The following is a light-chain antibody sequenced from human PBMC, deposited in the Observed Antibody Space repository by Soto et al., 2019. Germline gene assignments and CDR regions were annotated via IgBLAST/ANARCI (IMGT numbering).Light chain of an antibody. CDR3: QQSYSTPRT. Sequence: DIPMTQSPSSLSASVGDRVTITCRASQSISSYLNWYQQKPGKAPKLLIYAASSLQSGVPSRFSGSGSGTDFTLTINSLQPDDFATYYCQQSYSTPRTFGQGTKVEIK. J-gene: IGKJ1*01. CDR2: AAS. V-gene: IGKV1-39*01. CDR1: QSISSY.